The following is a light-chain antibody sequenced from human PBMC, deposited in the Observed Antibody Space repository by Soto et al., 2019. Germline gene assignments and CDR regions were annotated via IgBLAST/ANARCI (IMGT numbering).Light chain of an antibody. CDR1: QSLSGSY. J-gene: IGKJ2*01. CDR3: QHYGRSPYT. CDR2: AAS. Sequence: EIVLTQSPGTLSLSPGERATLSCRASQSLSGSYLAWYQQKPGQAPRLLIYAASSRATGIPDRFSGSGSGTDFSLTISRLEPEDFAVYYCQHYGRSPYTFDQGTKLEIK. V-gene: IGKV3-20*01.